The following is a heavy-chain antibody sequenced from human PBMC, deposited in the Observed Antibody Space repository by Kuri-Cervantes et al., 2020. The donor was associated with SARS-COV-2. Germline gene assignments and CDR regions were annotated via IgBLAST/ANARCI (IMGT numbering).Heavy chain of an antibody. Sequence: SETLSLTCAVYGGSISSYYWSWIRQPPGKGLEWIGYIYYSGSTNYNPSLKSRVTISVDTSKNQFSLNLNSVTAADTAVYYCARDEVAEVPLLNGMDVWGQGTTVTGAS. CDR3: ARDEVAEVPLLNGMDV. CDR2: IYYSGST. V-gene: IGHV4-59*01. CDR1: GGSISSYY. D-gene: IGHD1-26*01. J-gene: IGHJ6*01.